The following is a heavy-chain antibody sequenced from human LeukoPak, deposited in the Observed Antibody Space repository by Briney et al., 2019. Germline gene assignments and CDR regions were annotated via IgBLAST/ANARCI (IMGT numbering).Heavy chain of an antibody. Sequence: AGGSLRLSCAASGFTFSSYWMSWVRQAPGKGLEWVSYISSSGSTIYYADSVKGRFTISRDNAKNSLYLQMNSLRAEDTAVYYCARVRDDSSHFDYWGQGTLVTVSS. CDR2: ISSSGSTI. CDR3: ARVRDDSSHFDY. D-gene: IGHD5-18*01. V-gene: IGHV3-11*01. J-gene: IGHJ4*02. CDR1: GFTFSSYW.